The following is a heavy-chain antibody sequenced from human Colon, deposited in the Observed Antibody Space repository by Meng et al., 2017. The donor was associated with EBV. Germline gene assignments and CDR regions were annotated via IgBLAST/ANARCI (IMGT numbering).Heavy chain of an antibody. CDR1: GGPISRTGTC. CDR2: QCHADDT. CDR3: VRHTFSGNPGGIDS. D-gene: IGHD4-23*01. Sequence: ESCLGLVKPSGTLSPPFTVAGGPISRTGTCGGWIRQPPGKGLEWIGSQCHADDTYYNPSLMGRVTISVDTSKNQVSLKLTSVTAADTSIYYCVRHTFSGNPGGIDSWGQGILVTVSS. V-gene: IGHV4-39*01. J-gene: IGHJ4*02.